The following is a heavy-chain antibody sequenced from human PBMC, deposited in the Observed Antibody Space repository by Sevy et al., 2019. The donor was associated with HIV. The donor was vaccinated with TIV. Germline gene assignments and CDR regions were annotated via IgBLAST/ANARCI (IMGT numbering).Heavy chain of an antibody. V-gene: IGHV3-30*03. CDR2: ISYDGSNK. D-gene: IGHD5-18*01. CDR1: GFTFSSYG. CDR3: ARTMVTNYYYGMDV. Sequence: GGSLRLSCAASGFTFSSYGMHWVRQDPGKGLEWVAVISYDGSNKYYADSVKGRFTISRDNSKNTLYLQMNSLRAEDTAVYYCARTMVTNYYYGMDVWGQGTTVTVSS. J-gene: IGHJ6*02.